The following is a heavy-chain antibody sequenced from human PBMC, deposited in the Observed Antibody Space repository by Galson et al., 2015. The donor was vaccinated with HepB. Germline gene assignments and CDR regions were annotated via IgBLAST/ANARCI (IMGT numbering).Heavy chain of an antibody. CDR3: AHSLLFSGGWGWDY. CDR2: LYWDDDK. J-gene: IGHJ4*02. V-gene: IGHV2-5*02. Sequence: PALVTPSQPLTLPCTFSGFSLSTRGVDVGWLRQPPGKALEWLALLYWDDDKRYRPSLKSRLTITKDTSKNQVVLTMTNMDSVDTATYYCAHSLLFSGGWGWDYWGQGTLVTVSS. CDR1: GFSLSTRGVD. D-gene: IGHD6-19*01.